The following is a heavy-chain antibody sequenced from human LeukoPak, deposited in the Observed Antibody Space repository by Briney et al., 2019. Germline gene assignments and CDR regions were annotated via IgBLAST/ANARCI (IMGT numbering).Heavy chain of an antibody. CDR1: GFTFSSDC. V-gene: IGHV3-74*01. J-gene: IGHJ5*02. D-gene: IGHD6-13*01. Sequence: GGSLRLSCAASGFTFSSDCMHWVRQAPGKGLVWVSRINNDGSSTSYADSVKGRFTISRDNAKNTLYLQMNSLRAEDTAVYYCARPTKEGSSWYWWFDPWGQGTLVTVSS. CDR3: ARPTKEGSSWYWWFDP. CDR2: INNDGSST.